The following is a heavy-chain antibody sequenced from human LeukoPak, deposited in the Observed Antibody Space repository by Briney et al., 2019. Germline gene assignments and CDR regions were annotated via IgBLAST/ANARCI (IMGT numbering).Heavy chain of an antibody. CDR1: GGSFSGYY. CDR3: ARGQGTVTTH. CDR2: INHSGSA. Sequence: PSETLSLTCAVAGGSFSGYYWTWIRQPPGKGLEWIGEINHSGSANYNPSLKSRVTISLDTSKNQFSLKLSSVTAADTAVYYCARGQGTVTTHWGQGTLVTVSS. J-gene: IGHJ4*02. V-gene: IGHV4-34*01. D-gene: IGHD4-17*01.